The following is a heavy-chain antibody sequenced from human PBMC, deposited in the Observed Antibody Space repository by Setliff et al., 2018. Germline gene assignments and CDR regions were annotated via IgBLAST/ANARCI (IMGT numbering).Heavy chain of an antibody. V-gene: IGHV4-4*07. CDR2: IYVTEST. J-gene: IGHJ4*02. CDR1: GDSISNYY. CDR3: AASRAYTGAVEEWFLPKTFDF. D-gene: IGHD3-10*01. Sequence: SETLSLTCTVSGDSISNYYWNWIRQPAGKGLEWIGRIYVTESTKYNPSLKSRVTLTIDTSKNQFSLKLSSVTAADAALYYCAASRAYTGAVEEWFLPKTFDFWGQGSPVTVSS.